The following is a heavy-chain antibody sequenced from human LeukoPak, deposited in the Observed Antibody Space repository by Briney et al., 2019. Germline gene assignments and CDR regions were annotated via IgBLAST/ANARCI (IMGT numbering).Heavy chain of an antibody. CDR3: AKGTSTYGYLFDN. D-gene: IGHD5-18*01. CDR1: GGSMSSGSYY. J-gene: IGHJ4*02. V-gene: IGHV4-61*02. Sequence: PSQTLSLTCSVSGGSMSSGSYYWSWIRQPAGKGLEWIGRIYTSGTTNYNPSLKSRVTISVDTPKNQFSLKLSSVTAADTAVYYCAKGTSTYGYLFDNWGQGTLVTVSS. CDR2: IYTSGTT.